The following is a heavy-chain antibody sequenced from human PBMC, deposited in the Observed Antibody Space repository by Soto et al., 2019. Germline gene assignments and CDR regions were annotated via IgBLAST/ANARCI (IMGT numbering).Heavy chain of an antibody. V-gene: IGHV3-23*01. Sequence: EVQLLESGGGLVQPGGSLRLSCAASGFTFRSYAMNWFRQAPGKGLEWVSVISGSDGSTYYADSVKGRFTISRDNSKNTLNLQMNSLRAEDTAVYYCARRSSSWYFDYWGQGTLVTVSS. J-gene: IGHJ4*02. CDR2: ISGSDGST. D-gene: IGHD6-13*01. CDR1: GFTFRSYA. CDR3: ARRSSSWYFDY.